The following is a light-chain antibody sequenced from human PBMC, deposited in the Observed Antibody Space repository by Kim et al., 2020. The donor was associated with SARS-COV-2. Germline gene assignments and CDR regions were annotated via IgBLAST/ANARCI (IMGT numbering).Light chain of an antibody. CDR1: SSDVGGYNY. J-gene: IGLJ2*01. CDR3: SSYTSSSIVV. V-gene: IGLV2-14*03. Sequence: GHSITLSCTGTSSDVGGYNYVSWYQQHPGKAPKLMIYDVSNRPSGVSNRFSGSKSGNTASLTISGLQAEDEADYYCSSYTSSSIVVFGGGTQLTVL. CDR2: DVS.